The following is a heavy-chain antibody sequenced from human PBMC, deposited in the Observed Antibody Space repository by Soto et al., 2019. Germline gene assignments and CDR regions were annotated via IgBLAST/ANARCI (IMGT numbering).Heavy chain of an antibody. J-gene: IGHJ6*02. CDR1: GFTFSSYG. V-gene: IGHV3-30*18. D-gene: IGHD2-2*01. CDR2: ISYDGSNK. Sequence: LRLSCAASGFTFSSYGMHWVRQAPGKGLEWVAVISYDGSNKYYADSVKGRFTISRDNSKNTLYLQMNSLRAEDTAVYYCAKTRDIYYYYYGMDVWGQGTTVTVSS. CDR3: AKTRDIYYYYYGMDV.